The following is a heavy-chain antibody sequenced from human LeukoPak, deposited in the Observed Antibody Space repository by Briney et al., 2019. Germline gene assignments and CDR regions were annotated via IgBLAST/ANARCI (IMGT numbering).Heavy chain of an antibody. D-gene: IGHD3-10*01. V-gene: IGHV1-2*02. CDR1: GYSFTAFY. J-gene: IGHJ4*02. CDR2: IHPRSGET. CDR3: ARDGEYGTGSYYRGCFDY. Sequence: GASLKVSCKASGYSFTAFYIHWVRQAPGQGLEWMGWIHPRSGETNYAYKFRGRVTMTRDTSISTAYMDLGSLGSDDTAVYYCARDGEYGTGSYYRGCFDYWGQGILVTVSS.